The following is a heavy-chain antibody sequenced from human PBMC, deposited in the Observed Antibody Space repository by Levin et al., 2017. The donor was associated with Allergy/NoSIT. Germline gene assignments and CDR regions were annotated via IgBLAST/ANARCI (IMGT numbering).Heavy chain of an antibody. CDR2: TSGSGDST. J-gene: IGHJ4*02. D-gene: IGHD3-10*01. CDR1: GFTFSSYA. Sequence: GESLKISCAASGFTFSSYAMSWVRQAPGEGLEWVSITSGSGDSTYYADSVKGRFTISRDNSKNTLFLQMDGLRAEDTALYYCASPLPGSGSNIDERLYYWGQGTLVTVSS. V-gene: IGHV3-23*01. CDR3: ASPLPGSGSNIDERLYY.